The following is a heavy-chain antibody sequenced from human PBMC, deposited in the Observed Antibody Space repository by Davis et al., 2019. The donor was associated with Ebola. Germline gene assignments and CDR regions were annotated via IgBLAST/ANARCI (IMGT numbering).Heavy chain of an antibody. CDR3: ARGSEGGITIFWPFDY. CDR1: GFTFSSYG. J-gene: IGHJ4*02. CDR2: IWYDGSNK. V-gene: IGHV3-33*01. D-gene: IGHD3-9*01. Sequence: PGGSLRLSCAASGFTFSSYGMHWVRQAPGKGLELVAVIWYDGSNKYYADSVKGRFTISRDNSKNTLYLQMNSLRAEDTAVYYCARGSEGGITIFWPFDYWGQGTLVTVSS.